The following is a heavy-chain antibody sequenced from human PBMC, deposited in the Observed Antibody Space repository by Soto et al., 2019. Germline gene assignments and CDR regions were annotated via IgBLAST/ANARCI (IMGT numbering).Heavy chain of an antibody. V-gene: IGHV4-59*01. CDR2: IYYSGST. Sequence: SETLSLTCTVSGGSIRSYYWSWIRQPPGKGLEWIGYIYYSGSTNYNPSLKSRVTISVDTSKNQFSLKLSSVTAADTAVYYCVRAGDSSGYYHDYWGQGTLVTV. J-gene: IGHJ4*02. CDR1: GGSIRSYY. D-gene: IGHD3-22*01. CDR3: VRAGDSSGYYHDY.